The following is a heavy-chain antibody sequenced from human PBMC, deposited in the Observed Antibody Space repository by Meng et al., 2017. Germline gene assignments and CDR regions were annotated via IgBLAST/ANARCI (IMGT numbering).Heavy chain of an antibody. J-gene: IGHJ4*02. D-gene: IGHD3-9*01. Sequence: ASVKVSCKASGYTFTSYYMHWVRQAPGQGLEWMGRINPNSGGTNYAQKFQGRVTMTRDTSISTAYMELSRLRSDDTAVYYCARDDYDILTGYYRTLDYWGQGTLVTVSS. CDR3: ARDDYDILTGYYRTLDY. V-gene: IGHV1-2*06. CDR1: GYTFTSYY. CDR2: INPNSGGT.